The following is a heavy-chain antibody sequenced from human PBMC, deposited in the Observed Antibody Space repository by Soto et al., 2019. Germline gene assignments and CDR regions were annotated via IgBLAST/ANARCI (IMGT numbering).Heavy chain of an antibody. CDR1: GGSISSSSYY. CDR3: ARDGGSGSYLDY. Sequence: SETLSLTCTVSGGSISSSSYYWGWIRQPPGKGLEWIGSIYYSGSTYYNPSLKSRVTISVDTSKNQFSLKLSSVTAADTAVYYCARDGGSGSYLDYWGQGTLVTVSS. CDR2: IYYSGST. D-gene: IGHD1-26*01. J-gene: IGHJ4*02. V-gene: IGHV4-39*07.